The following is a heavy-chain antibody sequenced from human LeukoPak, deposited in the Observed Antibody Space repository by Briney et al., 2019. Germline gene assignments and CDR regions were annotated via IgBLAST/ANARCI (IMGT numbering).Heavy chain of an antibody. CDR1: GFTFSSYW. Sequence: PGGSLRPSCAVSGFTFSSYWMNWVRQAPGKGLEWVAYINQDGSDKYYVDSAKGRFTISRDNAKNSLYLQMNSLRAEDTAVYYCARWAGGFDYWGQGTLVTVSS. CDR2: INQDGSDK. V-gene: IGHV3-7*04. J-gene: IGHJ4*02. D-gene: IGHD3-16*01. CDR3: ARWAGGFDY.